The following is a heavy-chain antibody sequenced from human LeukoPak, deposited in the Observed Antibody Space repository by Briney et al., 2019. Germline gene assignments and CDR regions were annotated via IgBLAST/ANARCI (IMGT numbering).Heavy chain of an antibody. CDR1: GGSISSSSYY. D-gene: IGHD1-7*01. CDR2: IYYSGST. J-gene: IGHJ4*02. V-gene: IGHV4-39*07. CDR3: ARGRVTGTKGPDY. Sequence: SETLSLTCTVSGGSISSSSYYWGWIRQPPGKGLEWIGSIYYSGSTYYNPSLKSRVTISVDTSKNQFSLKLSSVTAADTAVYYCARGRVTGTKGPDYWGQGTLVTVSS.